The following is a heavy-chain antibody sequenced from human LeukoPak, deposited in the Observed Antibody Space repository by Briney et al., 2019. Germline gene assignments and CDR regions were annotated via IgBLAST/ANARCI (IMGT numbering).Heavy chain of an antibody. CDR1: RFTFRDHF. CDR3: AREHWDFDY. J-gene: IGHJ4*02. Sequence: GGSLRLSCAASRFTFRDHFMSWIRQPPGKGLEYVSYISSSGSDTYYSDSVKGRFTVSRDNAKNSLFLQMNSLRAEDTAVYYCAREHWDFDYWGQGTLVTVSS. V-gene: IGHV3-11*04. D-gene: IGHD7-27*01. CDR2: ISSSGSDT.